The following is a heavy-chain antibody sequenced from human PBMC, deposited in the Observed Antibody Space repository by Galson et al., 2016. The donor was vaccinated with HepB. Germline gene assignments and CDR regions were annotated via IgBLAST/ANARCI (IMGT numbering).Heavy chain of an antibody. CDR3: ARKVYSYDSSGFPYDSFDI. CDR1: GDSISSGGYY. Sequence: TLSLTCTVSGDSISSGGYYWSWIRQHPGKGLEWIGYISDSGSTYYSASLKSRLIMSLDTSKNQFSLKFTSVTAADTAVYFCARKVYSYDSSGFPYDSFDIWGQGTLVTVSS. V-gene: IGHV4-31*03. J-gene: IGHJ3*02. D-gene: IGHD3-22*01. CDR2: ISDSGST.